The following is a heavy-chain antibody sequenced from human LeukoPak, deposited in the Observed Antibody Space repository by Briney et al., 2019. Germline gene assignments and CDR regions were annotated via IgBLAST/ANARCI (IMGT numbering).Heavy chain of an antibody. V-gene: IGHV4-59*08. CDR1: GGSISSYY. CDR2: IYYSGST. D-gene: IGHD3-3*01. Sequence: SETLSLTCTVSGGSISSYYWSWIRQPPGKGLEWIGYIYYSGSTNYNPSLKSRVTISVDTSKNQFSLKLSPVTAADTAVYYCARHVRNGLLFFDYWGQGTLVTVSS. J-gene: IGHJ4*02. CDR3: ARHVRNGLLFFDY.